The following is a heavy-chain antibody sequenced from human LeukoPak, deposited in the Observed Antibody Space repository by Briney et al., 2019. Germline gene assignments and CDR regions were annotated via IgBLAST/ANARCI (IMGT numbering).Heavy chain of an antibody. V-gene: IGHV4-34*01. CDR3: AREYSRSVVAGSRPDL. J-gene: IGHJ4*02. CDR1: GGSFIGYH. Sequence: SETLSLTCAVYGGSFIGYHWGWIRQSPGKGLEWIGSMYYRGTTYENSSLKSRLTLSIDTSNNQFSLKLTSVTAADTAVYFCAREYSRSVVAGSRPDLWGQGLLVTVSS. CDR2: MYYRGTT. D-gene: IGHD2-21*01.